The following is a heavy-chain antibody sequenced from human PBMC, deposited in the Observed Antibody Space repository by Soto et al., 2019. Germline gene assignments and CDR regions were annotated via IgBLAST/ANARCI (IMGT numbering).Heavy chain of an antibody. CDR3: ARTLYSYGPRFDY. J-gene: IGHJ4*02. V-gene: IGHV4-59*01. CDR1: GGSISSYY. CDR2: IYYSGST. D-gene: IGHD5-18*01. Sequence: PSETLSLTCIVSGGSISSYYWSWIRQPPGKGLEWIGYIYYSGSTNYNPSLKSRVTISVDTSKNQFSLKLSSVTAADTAVYYCARTLYSYGPRFDYWGQGTLVTV.